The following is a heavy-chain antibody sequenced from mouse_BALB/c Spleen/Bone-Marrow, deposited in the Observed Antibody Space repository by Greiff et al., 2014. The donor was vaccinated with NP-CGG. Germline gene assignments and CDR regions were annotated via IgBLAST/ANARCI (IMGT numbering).Heavy chain of an antibody. J-gene: IGHJ4*01. CDR2: IAPGSGNT. CDR1: GYTFTSYW. D-gene: IGHD2-4*01. V-gene: IGHV1S41*01. CDR3: ARSPMITESYAMDY. Sequence: DLVKPGASVKLSCKASGYTFTSYWINWIKQRPGQGLEWIGRIAPGSGNTYYNEMFKGKATLAVDTSSSTAYIQLSSLSSEDSPVYFCARSPMITESYAMDYGGQGTSVTVSS.